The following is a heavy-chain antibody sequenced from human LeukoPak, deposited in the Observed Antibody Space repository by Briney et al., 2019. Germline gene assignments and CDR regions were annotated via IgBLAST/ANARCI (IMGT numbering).Heavy chain of an antibody. J-gene: IGHJ4*02. CDR2: ISGSGGST. D-gene: IGHD5-18*01. Sequence: HPGGSLRLSCAASGFTFSSYAMSWVRQAPGKGLEWVSAISGSGGSTYYADSVKGRFTISRDNSKNTLYLQMNSLGAEDTAVYYCATWGGYSYGEGIFDYWGQGTLVTVSS. CDR1: GFTFSSYA. CDR3: ATWGGYSYGEGIFDY. V-gene: IGHV3-23*01.